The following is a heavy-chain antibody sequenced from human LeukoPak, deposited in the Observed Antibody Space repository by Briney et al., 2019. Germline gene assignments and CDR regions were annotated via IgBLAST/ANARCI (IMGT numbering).Heavy chain of an antibody. J-gene: IGHJ5*02. D-gene: IGHD6-13*01. CDR3: AKESGYSSSWRLSWFDP. V-gene: IGHV3-23*01. CDR1: GFTFSSYA. CDR2: ISGSGGST. Sequence: PGGSLRLSCAASGFTFSSYAMSWVRQAPGKGLEWVSAISGSGGSTYYADSVKGRFTISRDNSKNTLYLQMNSLRAEDTAVYYCAKESGYSSSWRLSWFDPWGQGTLVTVSS.